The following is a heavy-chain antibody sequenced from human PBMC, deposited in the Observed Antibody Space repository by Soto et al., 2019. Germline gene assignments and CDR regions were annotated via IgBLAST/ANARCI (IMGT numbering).Heavy chain of an antibody. CDR2: IYYSGST. Sequence: SETLSLTCTVSGGSINSGGYFWNWIRQHPGKGPEWIGYIYYSGSTYYNPSLKSRATISRDTSKNQFSLKLNSVTAADTAVYYCVRDIPGSYYDSSGYHYLGYGMDVWGRGTTVTVSS. J-gene: IGHJ6*02. CDR3: VRDIPGSYYDSSGYHYLGYGMDV. D-gene: IGHD3-22*01. CDR1: GGSINSGGYF. V-gene: IGHV4-31*03.